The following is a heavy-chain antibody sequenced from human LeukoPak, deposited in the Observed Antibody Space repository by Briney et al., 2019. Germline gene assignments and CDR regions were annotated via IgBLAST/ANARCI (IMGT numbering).Heavy chain of an antibody. CDR2: TNQDGSDK. CDR1: GFTFRNYW. V-gene: IGHV3-7*01. Sequence: PGGSLRLSCTASGFTFRNYWMTWVRQAPGKGLEWVANTNQDGSDKFYVDSVKGRFTISRDNAKNSLYLQMNSLRVEDTAVYYCARGGIGGDGHWGQGILVTVSS. J-gene: IGHJ4*02. D-gene: IGHD2-15*01. CDR3: ARGGIGGDGH.